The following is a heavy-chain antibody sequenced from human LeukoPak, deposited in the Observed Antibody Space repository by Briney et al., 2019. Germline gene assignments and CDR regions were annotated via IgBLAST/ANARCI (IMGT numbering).Heavy chain of an antibody. V-gene: IGHV3-30-3*01. CDR3: AKEKSGSCFDY. Sequence: PGGSLRLSCAASGFTFSSYAMHWVRQAPGHGLEWVAGISYDGSNKYYTDSVKGRFTISRDNSKNTLYLQMNSLRAEDTAVYYCAKEKSGSCFDYWGQGTLVTVSS. CDR2: ISYDGSNK. J-gene: IGHJ4*02. D-gene: IGHD5-12*01. CDR1: GFTFSSYA.